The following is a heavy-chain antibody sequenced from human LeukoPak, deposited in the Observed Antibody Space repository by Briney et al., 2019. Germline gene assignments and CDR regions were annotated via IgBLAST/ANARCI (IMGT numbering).Heavy chain of an antibody. J-gene: IGHJ4*02. CDR2: IYTGGST. CDR3: ARHVGAILFDY. D-gene: IGHD1-26*01. CDR1: GGSISSYY. V-gene: IGHV4-4*09. Sequence: SETLSLTCTVSGGSISSYYWSWIRQPPGKGLEWIGYIYTGGSTNYNPSLKRRVTISVDTSKNQFSLKLSSVTAEDTAVYYCARHVGAILFDYWGQGTLVTVSS.